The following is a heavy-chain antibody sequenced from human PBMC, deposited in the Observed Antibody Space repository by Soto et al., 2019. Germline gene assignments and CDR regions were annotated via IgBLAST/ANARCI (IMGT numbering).Heavy chain of an antibody. Sequence: GASVKVSCKASGGTFSSYTISWVRQAPGQGLEWMGRIIPILGIANYAQKFQGRVTITADKSTSTAYMELSSLRSEDTAVYYCARLGMGAPSPFDYWGQGTLVTVSS. CDR2: IIPILGIA. D-gene: IGHD1-26*01. V-gene: IGHV1-69*02. J-gene: IGHJ4*02. CDR3: ARLGMGAPSPFDY. CDR1: GGTFSSYT.